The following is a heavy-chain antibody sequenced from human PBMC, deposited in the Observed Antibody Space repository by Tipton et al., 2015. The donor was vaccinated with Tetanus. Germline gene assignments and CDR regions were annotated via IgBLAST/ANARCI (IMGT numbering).Heavy chain of an antibody. CDR2: VSASGNT. J-gene: IGHJ5*02. CDR1: GISFSSYA. CDR3: AKLKSRGVSSAIEH. V-gene: IGHV3-23*01. D-gene: IGHD5/OR15-5a*01. Sequence: SLRLSCAGSGISFSSYAMNWVRQVPGEGLEWVSGVSASGNTNYADSVDGRVTISRDNAKNTMYLQMNSLRAEDTATCYCAKLKSRGVSSAIEHWGQGTLVTVSS.